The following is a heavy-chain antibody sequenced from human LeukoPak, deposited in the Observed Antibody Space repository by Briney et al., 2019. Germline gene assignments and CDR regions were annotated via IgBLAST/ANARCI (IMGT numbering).Heavy chain of an antibody. CDR2: IYSGGST. CDR1: GFTVSSNY. D-gene: IGHD1-26*01. V-gene: IGHV3-66*02. J-gene: IGHJ4*02. CDR3: ARDSGSYGIDY. Sequence: GGSLRLSCAASGFTVSSNYMSWVSQAPGKGLEWVSVIYSGGSTYYADSVKGRFTISRDNSKNTLYLQMNSLRAEDTAVYYCARDSGSYGIDYWGQGTLVTVSS.